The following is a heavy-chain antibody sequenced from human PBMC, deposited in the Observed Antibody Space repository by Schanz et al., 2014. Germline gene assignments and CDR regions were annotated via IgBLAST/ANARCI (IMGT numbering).Heavy chain of an antibody. CDR3: ARPRFDYGEVDY. Sequence: EVQLVESGGGLVKPGGSLRLSCEASEFTFSSYKMNWVRQAPGKGLEWVSTIYASGATYYADSVKRRFTISRDISKNTLHLQVTSLRAEDTAVYYCARPRFDYGEVDYWGQGTLVAVSS. J-gene: IGHJ4*02. CDR1: EFTFSSYK. V-gene: IGHV3-66*04. D-gene: IGHD4-17*01. CDR2: IYASGAT.